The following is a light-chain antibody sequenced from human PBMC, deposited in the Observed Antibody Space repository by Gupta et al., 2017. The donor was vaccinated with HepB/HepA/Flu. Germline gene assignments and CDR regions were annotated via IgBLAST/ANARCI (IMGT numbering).Light chain of an antibody. Sequence: GTLSLXXGERATLSCRASQSVSSSYLAWYQQKPGQAPRLLIYGASSRATGIPDRFSGSGSGTDFTLTISRLEPEDFAVYYCQQYGSSPFTFGPGTKVDIK. J-gene: IGKJ3*01. V-gene: IGKV3-20*01. CDR1: QSVSSSY. CDR3: QQYGSSPFT. CDR2: GAS.